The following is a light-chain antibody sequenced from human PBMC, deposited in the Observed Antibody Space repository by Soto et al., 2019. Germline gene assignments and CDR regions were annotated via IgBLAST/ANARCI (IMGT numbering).Light chain of an antibody. CDR2: DAS. V-gene: IGKV3-20*01. Sequence: EIVLTQSPGTLSLSPGESATLSCRASQSVSSSYLSWYQQKPGQAPRLLIFDASRRATGIPDRFSGSGSGTDFTLTISRLEPEDFAVYYCQQYGRSPWTFGQGTKVEVK. CDR1: QSVSSSY. CDR3: QQYGRSPWT. J-gene: IGKJ1*01.